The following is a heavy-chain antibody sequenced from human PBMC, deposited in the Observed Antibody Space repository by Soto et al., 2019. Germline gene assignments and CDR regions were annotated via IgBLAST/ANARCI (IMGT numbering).Heavy chain of an antibody. V-gene: IGHV3-7*01. Sequence: GGSLRLSCAASGFTFSSYWMSWVRQAPGKGLEWVANIKQDGSEKYYVYSVKGRFTISRDNAKNSLYLQMNSLRAEDTAVYYCAREAPTYYYDSSGYYRPNDYYYGMDVWGQGTTVTVSS. D-gene: IGHD3-22*01. CDR3: AREAPTYYYDSSGYYRPNDYYYGMDV. J-gene: IGHJ6*02. CDR1: GFTFSSYW. CDR2: IKQDGSEK.